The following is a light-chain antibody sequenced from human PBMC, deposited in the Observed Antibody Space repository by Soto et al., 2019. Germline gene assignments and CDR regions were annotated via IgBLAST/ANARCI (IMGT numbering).Light chain of an antibody. CDR2: AAS. CDR3: QVFGSSPRYT. V-gene: IGKV3-20*01. J-gene: IGKJ2*01. Sequence: EIVLTQSPGTLSLSPGERATLSCRTSESVTSTYLAWYQQKPGQPPRLLIYAASSRATGIPDRFSGSGSGTNFPLTISRLEPEDFAVYYCQVFGSSPRYTFGRGTKLEIK. CDR1: ESVTSTY.